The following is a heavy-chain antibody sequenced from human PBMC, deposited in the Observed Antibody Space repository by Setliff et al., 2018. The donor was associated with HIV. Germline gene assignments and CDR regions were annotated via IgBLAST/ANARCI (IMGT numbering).Heavy chain of an antibody. D-gene: IGHD2-15*01. CDR3: ARSGYCVGGTCYRGPLEY. J-gene: IGHJ4*02. CDR1: GGSFSDYS. V-gene: IGHV4-34*01. Sequence: PSETLSLTCAVYGGSFSDYSWTWIRQAPGKGLEWIGETSHNGETKSSVSLKNRVAMSVATSKRQFSLQLRSVTAADTAMYYCARSGYCVGGTCYRGPLEYWGQGVLVTVSS. CDR2: TSHNGET.